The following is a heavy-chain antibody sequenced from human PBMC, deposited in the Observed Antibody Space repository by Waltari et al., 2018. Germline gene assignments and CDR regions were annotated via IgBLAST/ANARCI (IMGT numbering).Heavy chain of an antibody. Sequence: EVQLVESGGGLVQPGGSLRLSCAASGFTFSRYWMSWVRQAPGKGLEWVANIKQDGSEKYYVDSVKGRFTISRDNAKNSLYLQMNSLRAEDTAVYYCARVYCSGGSCYLDYWGQGTLVTVSS. CDR3: ARVYCSGGSCYLDY. V-gene: IGHV3-7*04. CDR1: GFTFSRYW. J-gene: IGHJ4*02. D-gene: IGHD2-15*01. CDR2: IKQDGSEK.